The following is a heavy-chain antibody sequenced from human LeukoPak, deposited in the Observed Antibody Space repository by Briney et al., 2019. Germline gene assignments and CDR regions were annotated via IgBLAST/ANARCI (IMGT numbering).Heavy chain of an antibody. D-gene: IGHD3-10*01. V-gene: IGHV1-18*01. Sequence: ASVKVSCKASGYTFTSYGISWVRQAPGQGLGWMGWIGPYNGNTNYAQNLQGRVTMTTDTSTSTAYMELGSLGSDDTAVYYCARDQDSLVRGVIGYLGQGTLDTVSS. J-gene: IGHJ4*02. CDR3: ARDQDSLVRGVIGY. CDR2: IGPYNGNT. CDR1: GYTFTSYG.